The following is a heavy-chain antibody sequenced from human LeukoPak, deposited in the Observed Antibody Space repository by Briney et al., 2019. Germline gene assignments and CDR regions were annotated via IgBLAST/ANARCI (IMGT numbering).Heavy chain of an antibody. Sequence: GGSLRLSCAASGFTFDDYAMHWVRQAPGKGLEWVSGISWNSGSIGYADSVKGRFTISRDNAKNSLYLQMNSLRAEDMALYYCAKELIRVHAFDIWGQGTMVTVSS. V-gene: IGHV3-9*03. CDR1: GFTFDDYA. CDR2: ISWNSGSI. CDR3: AKELIRVHAFDI. J-gene: IGHJ3*02. D-gene: IGHD3-10*01.